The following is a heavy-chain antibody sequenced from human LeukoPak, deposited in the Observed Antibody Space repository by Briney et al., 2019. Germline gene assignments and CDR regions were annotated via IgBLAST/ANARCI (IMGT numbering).Heavy chain of an antibody. D-gene: IGHD3-9*01. V-gene: IGHV3-21*01. J-gene: IGHJ4*02. CDR2: ISSSSSYM. CDR3: ARDRLPEDYDILTGYYPTPFDY. CDR1: GFTFSSYS. Sequence: PGGSLRLSCAASGFTFSSYSMNWVRQAPGKGLEWVSSISSSSSYMYYADSVKGRFTISRDNAKNSLYLQMNSLRAEDTAVYYCARDRLPEDYDILTGYYPTPFDYWGQGTLVTVSS.